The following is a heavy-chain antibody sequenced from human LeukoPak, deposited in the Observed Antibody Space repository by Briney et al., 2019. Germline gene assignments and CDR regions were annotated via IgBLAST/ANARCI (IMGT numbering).Heavy chain of an antibody. CDR2: IRYDGSDK. D-gene: IGHD2-2*01. V-gene: IGHV3-30*02. J-gene: IGHJ4*02. CDR1: GFTFSSYG. CDR3: AKASGQAGYCSSTSCHYTFDY. Sequence: GGSLRLSCAASGFTFSSYGMHWVRQAPGKGLEWVAFIRYDGSDKYYADSVKGRFTVSRDNSKNTLYLQMNSLRAEDTTVYCCAKASGQAGYCSSTSCHYTFDYWGQGTLVTVSS.